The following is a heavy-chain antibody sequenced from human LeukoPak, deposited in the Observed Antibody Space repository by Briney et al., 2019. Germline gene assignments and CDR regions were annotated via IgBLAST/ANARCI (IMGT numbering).Heavy chain of an antibody. J-gene: IGHJ3*02. V-gene: IGHV3-33*01. D-gene: IGHD2-21*01. CDR3: ARDTAVVVSVSDAFDI. Sequence: PGGSLRLSCAASGFTFSSYGMHWVRQAPGKGLEWVAVIWYDGSNKYYADSVKGRFTISRDNSKNTLYLQMSSLRAEDTAVYYCARDTAVVVSVSDAFDIWGQGTMVTVSS. CDR1: GFTFSSYG. CDR2: IWYDGSNK.